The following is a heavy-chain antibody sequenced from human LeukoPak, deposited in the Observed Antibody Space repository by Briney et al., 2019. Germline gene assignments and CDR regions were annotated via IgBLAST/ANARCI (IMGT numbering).Heavy chain of an antibody. J-gene: IGHJ4*02. V-gene: IGHV4-61*02. CDR3: ARDDRIVKGFDY. D-gene: IGHD2-15*01. CDR2: VHASGST. Sequence: SQTLFLTCTVSGDSISCGTNYWSWIRQPAGKGLEWIGRVHASGSTNYNPSLKGRVTISVDTSKNQLSLRLSSVSAADTALYFCARDDRIVKGFDYWGQGTLVTVSS. CDR1: GDSISCGTNY.